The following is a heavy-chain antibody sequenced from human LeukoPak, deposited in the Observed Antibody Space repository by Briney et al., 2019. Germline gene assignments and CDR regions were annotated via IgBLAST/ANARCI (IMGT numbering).Heavy chain of an antibody. V-gene: IGHV1-69*05. CDR1: GGTFSSYA. CDR3: ARDKKGYFDQPRGSNWFDP. CDR2: IIPIFGTA. D-gene: IGHD3-9*01. Sequence: ASVKVSCKASGGTFSSYAISWVRQAPGQGLEWMGGIIPIFGTANYAQNFQSRLTMTTDTSTSTAYMELRNLRSDDTAVYYCARDKKGYFDQPRGSNWFDPWGQGTLVTVSS. J-gene: IGHJ5*02.